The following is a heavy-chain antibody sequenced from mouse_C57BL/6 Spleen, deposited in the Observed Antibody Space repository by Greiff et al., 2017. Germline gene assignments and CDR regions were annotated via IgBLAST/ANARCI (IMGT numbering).Heavy chain of an antibody. Sequence: EVMLVESGGGLVKPGGSLKLSCAASGFTFSDYGMHWVRQAPEKGLEWVAYISSGSSTIYYADTVKGRFTISRDNAKNTLFLQMTSLRSEDTAMYYCARQCLLTPYAMDYWGQGTSVTVSS. D-gene: IGHD1-1*01. V-gene: IGHV5-17*01. CDR2: ISSGSSTI. J-gene: IGHJ4*01. CDR1: GFTFSDYG. CDR3: ARQCLLTPYAMDY.